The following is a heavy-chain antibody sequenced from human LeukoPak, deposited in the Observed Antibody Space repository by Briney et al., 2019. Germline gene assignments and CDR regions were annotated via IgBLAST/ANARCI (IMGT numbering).Heavy chain of an antibody. CDR1: GGSISSSDYL. J-gene: IGHJ5*02. CDR2: FYYNGAT. Sequence: SETLSLTCTVSGGSISSSDYLWAWVRQPPGKGLEWIGDFYYNGATSYNPSLRSRVTISVDTSKNQFSLNPTSVTAADTALYYCVRRNYVSGRIDPWGQGTLVTVSS. D-gene: IGHD3-16*01. CDR3: VRRNYVSGRIDP. V-gene: IGHV4-39*01.